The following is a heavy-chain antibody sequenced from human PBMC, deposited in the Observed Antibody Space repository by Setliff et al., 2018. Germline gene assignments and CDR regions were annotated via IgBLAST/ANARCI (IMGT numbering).Heavy chain of an antibody. CDR2: IHYSGST. CDR1: AGSISSSSYY. Sequence: SETLSLTCTVSAGSISSSSYYWGWIRQPPGKGLEWTATIHYSGSTYYNPSLKSRVTTSVDTSKNQFSLKLSSVTAADTAVYYCARQGRKSDSRGYYYWTDFDYWGQGALVTVSS. J-gene: IGHJ4*02. D-gene: IGHD3-22*01. CDR3: ARQGRKSDSRGYYYWTDFDY. V-gene: IGHV4-39*01.